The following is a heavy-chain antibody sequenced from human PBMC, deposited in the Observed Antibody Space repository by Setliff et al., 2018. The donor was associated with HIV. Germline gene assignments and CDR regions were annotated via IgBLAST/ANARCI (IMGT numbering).Heavy chain of an antibody. Sequence: GGSLRLSCTASGFIFRNAWMTWVRQAPGKGLEWVGRIKSKSDDGTAGYAAAVKDRFTMSRDDSKDTLYLLMNSLKTEDTAVYFCAFYDSSGYYYSDNWGQGTLVTVSS. CDR2: IKSKSDDGTA. CDR1: GFIFRNAW. CDR3: AFYDSSGYYYSDN. D-gene: IGHD3-22*01. V-gene: IGHV3-15*01. J-gene: IGHJ4*02.